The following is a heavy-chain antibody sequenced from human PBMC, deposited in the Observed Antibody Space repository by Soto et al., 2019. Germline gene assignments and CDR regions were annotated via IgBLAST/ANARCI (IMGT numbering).Heavy chain of an antibody. D-gene: IGHD3-10*01. CDR1: GGSISGYY. CDR3: SRDSGLRGGFDA. CDR2: IYYSVTT. Sequence: SETLSLTCTVSGGSISGYYLSWLRQPPRKGLKRIWYIYYSVTTSYNPSLNSRVTISVDTSMNQFSLKLSSLSVAVTAEYYNSRDSGLRGGFDACGQGTLVTGSS. J-gene: IGHJ5*02. V-gene: IGHV4-59*01.